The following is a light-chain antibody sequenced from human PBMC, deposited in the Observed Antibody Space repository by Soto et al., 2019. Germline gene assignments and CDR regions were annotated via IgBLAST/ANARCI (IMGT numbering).Light chain of an antibody. CDR3: KQSNSYLDA. V-gene: IGKV1-5*03. Sequence: DDHMAQYASTLSGSVAARVTITCQASQTISSWLAWYQQKPGKAPKRLIYKASTLTSGVPSRFSGSGSGTEFTLTISSLKPDDFATYYCKQSNSYLDAFGQVTKVDI. J-gene: IGKJ1*01. CDR1: QTISSW. CDR2: KAS.